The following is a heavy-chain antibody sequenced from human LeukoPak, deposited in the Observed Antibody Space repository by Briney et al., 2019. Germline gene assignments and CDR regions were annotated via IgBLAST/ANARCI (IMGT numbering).Heavy chain of an antibody. CDR1: GFIFSSYE. D-gene: IGHD1-26*01. Sequence: AGGSLRLSCAASGFIFSSYEMSWVRQAPGKGLEWVSYISSSGRTMYYADPVKGRFTVSRDNAKNSLYLQMNSLRAEDTAIYYCARDNYSGSRYFDHWGQGTLVTVSS. CDR3: ARDNYSGSRYFDH. J-gene: IGHJ4*02. V-gene: IGHV3-48*03. CDR2: ISSSGRTM.